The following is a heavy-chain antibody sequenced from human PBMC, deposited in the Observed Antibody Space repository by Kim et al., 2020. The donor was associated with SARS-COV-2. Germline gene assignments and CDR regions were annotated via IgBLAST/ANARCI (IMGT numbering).Heavy chain of an antibody. V-gene: IGHV4-4*02. Sequence: SETLSLTCAVSGGSISGDDWWSWVRQPPGKGLEWIGEIYHGGTTNYNPSLKSRVTISIDKSKNQFSLKLNSVTAADTAGYYCAQSSVRRCLDYWGQGTLV. D-gene: IGHD3-10*02. CDR2: IYHGGTT. CDR3: AQSSVRRCLDY. J-gene: IGHJ4*02. CDR1: GGSISGDDW.